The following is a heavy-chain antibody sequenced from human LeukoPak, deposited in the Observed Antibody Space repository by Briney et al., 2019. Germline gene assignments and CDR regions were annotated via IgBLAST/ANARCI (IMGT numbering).Heavy chain of an antibody. CDR1: GYTFTSYG. J-gene: IGHJ5*02. CDR3: ARDNSVGDIAWWFDP. Sequence: ASVTVSCKASGYTFTSYGISWVRQAPGQGLEWMGWISVYNGNTNYAQKLQGRVTMTTDTSTSTAYMELRSLRSDDTAVYYCARDNSVGDIAWWFDPWGQGTLVTVSS. D-gene: IGHD1-26*01. V-gene: IGHV1-18*01. CDR2: ISVYNGNT.